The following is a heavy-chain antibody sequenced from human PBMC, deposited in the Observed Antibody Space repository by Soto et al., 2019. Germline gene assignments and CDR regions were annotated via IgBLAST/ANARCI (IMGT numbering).Heavy chain of an antibody. J-gene: IGHJ4*02. CDR3: AREAPALYYTDY. CDR1: GLTFSSYG. CDR2: IWYDGSNK. V-gene: IGHV3-33*01. Sequence: QVQLVESGGGVVQPGRSLRLSWAASGLTFSSYGMHWVRQAPCKGLEWVAAIWYDGSNKYYADSVKGRFTISRDNSKNTLYLQTRSLRAEDTAVYYCAREAPALYYTDYWGQGTLVTVSS.